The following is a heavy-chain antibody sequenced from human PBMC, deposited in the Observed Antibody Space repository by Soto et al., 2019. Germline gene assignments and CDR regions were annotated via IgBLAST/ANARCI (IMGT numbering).Heavy chain of an antibody. V-gene: IGHV4-4*07. CDR2: IYTSGST. Sequence: SETLSLTCTVSGGSISSYYWSWIRQPAGKGLEWIGRIYTSGSTNYNPSLKSRVTMSADTSKNQFSLKLSSVTAADTAVYYCAREGGYCSGGSCNYYYYGMDVWGQGTTVTVSS. D-gene: IGHD2-15*01. CDR1: GGSISSYY. J-gene: IGHJ6*02. CDR3: AREGGYCSGGSCNYYYYGMDV.